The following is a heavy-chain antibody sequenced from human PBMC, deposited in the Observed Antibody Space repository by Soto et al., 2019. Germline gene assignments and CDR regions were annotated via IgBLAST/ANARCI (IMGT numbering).Heavy chain of an antibody. D-gene: IGHD1-26*01. CDR1: GFTFSSFW. V-gene: IGHV3-7*01. CDR2: IKQDGSEK. J-gene: IGHJ4*02. CDR3: ARDSGSFLDY. Sequence: LRLSCAASGFTFSSFWMSWVRQAPGKGLEWMANIKQDGSEKYYVDSMKGRFTISRDNAKNSLYLQMNSLRAEDTAVYYCARDSGSFLDYWGQGTLVTVSS.